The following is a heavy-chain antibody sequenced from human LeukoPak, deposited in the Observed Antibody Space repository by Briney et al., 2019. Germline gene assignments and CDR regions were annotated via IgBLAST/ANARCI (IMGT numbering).Heavy chain of an antibody. CDR1: GGSISSSNW. CDR3: ATTASIAAASMAFDI. V-gene: IGHV4-4*02. D-gene: IGHD6-13*01. CDR2: IYHSGST. J-gene: IGHJ3*02. Sequence: SGTLSLTCAVSGGSISSSNWWSWVRQPPGKGLEWIGEIYHSGSTNYNPSLKSRVTISVDKSKNQFSLKLSSVTAADTAVYYCATTASIAAASMAFDIWGQGTMVTVSS.